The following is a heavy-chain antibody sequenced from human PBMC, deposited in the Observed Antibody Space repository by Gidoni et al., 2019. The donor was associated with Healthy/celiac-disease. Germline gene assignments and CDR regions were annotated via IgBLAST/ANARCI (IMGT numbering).Heavy chain of an antibody. J-gene: IGHJ6*03. CDR3: AKLPPTYDFWSGYWDYYYYMDV. CDR1: GFTFSTYA. D-gene: IGHD3-3*01. V-gene: IGHV3-30*18. CDR2: ISYDGSNK. Sequence: VQLVESGGGVVQPGRSLRLSCAASGFTFSTYAFTGVAQAPGKGLEWVAVISYDGSNKYYADSVKGRFTISRDNSKNTLYLQMNSLRAEDTAVYYCAKLPPTYDFWSGYWDYYYYMDVWGKGTTVTVSS.